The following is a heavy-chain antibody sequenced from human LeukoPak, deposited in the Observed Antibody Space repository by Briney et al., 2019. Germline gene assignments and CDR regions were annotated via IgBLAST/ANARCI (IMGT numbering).Heavy chain of an antibody. D-gene: IGHD3-3*01. CDR2: ISAYNGNT. Sequence: ASVKVSCKASGYTFTSYGISWVRQAPGQGLEWMGWISAYNGNTNYAQKLQGRVTMTTDTSTSTAYMELRSLRSDDTAVYYCARGLLRFLEWLPDGFDYWGQGTLVNVSS. CDR1: GYTFTSYG. CDR3: ARGLLRFLEWLPDGFDY. V-gene: IGHV1-18*01. J-gene: IGHJ4*02.